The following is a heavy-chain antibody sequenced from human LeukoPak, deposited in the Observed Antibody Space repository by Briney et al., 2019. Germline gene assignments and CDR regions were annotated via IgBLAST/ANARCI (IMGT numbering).Heavy chain of an antibody. CDR2: IGRSGNRTT. Sequence: PGGSLRLSCAASGFTFSIYSLNWVRQAPGKGLEWVSYIGRSGNRTTHYADSVKGRFTISRDNAKNSLFLQMNSLRAEDTAVYYCAIPPLSGSGSSRPLADVDVWSQGTTVTVSS. CDR1: GFTFSIYS. CDR3: AIPPLSGSGSSRPLADVDV. D-gene: IGHD3-10*01. J-gene: IGHJ6*02. V-gene: IGHV3-48*04.